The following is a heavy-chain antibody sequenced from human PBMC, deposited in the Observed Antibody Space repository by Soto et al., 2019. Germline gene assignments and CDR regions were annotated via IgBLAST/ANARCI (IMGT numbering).Heavy chain of an antibody. CDR1: GFSLRTPGMA. CDR2: LYWNDDK. Sequence: QITLKESGPTLVKRTQTLTLACTYSGFSLRTPGMAVGWFRQPSGKALEWLALLYWNDDKRYGPSLRSRLTIVKDTSTDQVVLTLTDMDPKDTATYSCGQRNHALAPHNWGPGTLVTVSS. V-gene: IGHV2-5*01. CDR3: GQRNHALAPHN. D-gene: IGHD6-6*01. J-gene: IGHJ4*02.